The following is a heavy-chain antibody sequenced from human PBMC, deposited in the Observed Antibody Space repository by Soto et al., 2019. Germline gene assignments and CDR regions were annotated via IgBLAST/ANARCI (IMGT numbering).Heavy chain of an antibody. CDR3: ARGVVDVVATSAFDY. CDR2: IIPIIGTA. CDR1: GGTFNNYA. V-gene: IGHV1-69*01. Sequence: QVQLVQSGAEVKKPGSSVKVSCKASGGTFNNYAISWVRQAPGQGLEWMGGIIPIIGTADYAHKFQGRLAISADECTGTTFMELSSLRSEDTALYYCARGVVDVVATSAFDYWGQGTLVTVSS. J-gene: IGHJ4*02. D-gene: IGHD5-12*01.